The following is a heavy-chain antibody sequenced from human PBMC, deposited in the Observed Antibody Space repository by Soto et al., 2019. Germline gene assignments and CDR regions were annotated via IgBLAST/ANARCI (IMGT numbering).Heavy chain of an antibody. D-gene: IGHD4-4*01. V-gene: IGHV4-39*01. J-gene: IGHJ5*02. CDR3: AGLNNYEINWFDP. CDR2: MCYSGNT. Sequence: SETLSLTCSVSSGSISSRSYCWGWIRQPPGKGLEWIGNMCYSGNTYYNPPLKSRVTMSVDTSKNQFSLKLSSVTAADTAVYFCAGLNNYEINWFDPWGQGTLVTVSS. CDR1: SGSISSRSYC.